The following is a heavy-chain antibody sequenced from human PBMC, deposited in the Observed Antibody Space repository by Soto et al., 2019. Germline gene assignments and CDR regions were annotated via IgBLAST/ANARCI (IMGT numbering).Heavy chain of an antibody. J-gene: IGHJ4*02. Sequence: QVQLVESGGGVVQPGRSLRLSCVASGFTISSHGMHWVRQAPGKGLEWLAVIRYDGSNKFYADSVKGRFTISRDNSKNPLSLQVNSLRAEDMSMYYCAGGRGHYPSLVYFDYWGPGTLVTVSS. CDR3: AGGRGHYPSLVYFDY. CDR2: IRYDGSNK. D-gene: IGHD3-10*01. V-gene: IGHV3-33*01. CDR1: GFTISSHG.